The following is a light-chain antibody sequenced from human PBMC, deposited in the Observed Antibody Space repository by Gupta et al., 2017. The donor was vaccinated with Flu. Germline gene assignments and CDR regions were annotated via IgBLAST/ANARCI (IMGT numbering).Light chain of an antibody. CDR3: SSCAVTNHLG. V-gene: IGLV2-8*01. CDR2: EVS. J-gene: IGLJ2*01. Sequence: WYQQHPGNAPTRRIYEVSGRPSGVPDRFSASKSGRTASLPVSGLQAEDEADYFCSSCAVTNHLGFGGGTKLTVL.